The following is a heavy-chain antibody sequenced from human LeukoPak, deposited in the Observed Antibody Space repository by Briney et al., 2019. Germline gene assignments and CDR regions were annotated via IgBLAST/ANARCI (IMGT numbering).Heavy chain of an antibody. CDR3: ALRGYYDSYYFDY. CDR1: GGSISSGGYY. Sequence: SGTLSLTCAVSGGSISSGGYYWSWIRQHPGKGLEWIGYIYYSGSTYYNPSLKSRVTISVDTSKNQFSLKLSSVTAADTAVYYCALRGYYDSYYFDYWGQGTLVTVSS. V-gene: IGHV4-31*11. J-gene: IGHJ4*02. CDR2: IYYSGST. D-gene: IGHD3-22*01.